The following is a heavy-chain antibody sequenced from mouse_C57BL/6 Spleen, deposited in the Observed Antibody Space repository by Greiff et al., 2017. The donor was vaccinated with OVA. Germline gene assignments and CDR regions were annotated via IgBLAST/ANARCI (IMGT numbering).Heavy chain of an antibody. Sequence: EVQLQQSGPELVKPGASVKISCKASGYTFTDYYMNWVKQSHGKSLEWIGDINPNNGGTSYNQKFKGKATLTVDKSSSTAYMELRSLTSEDSAVYYCARIEGLREDYWGQGTTLTVSS. D-gene: IGHD2-4*01. J-gene: IGHJ2*01. V-gene: IGHV1-26*01. CDR1: GYTFTDYY. CDR3: ARIEGLREDY. CDR2: INPNNGGT.